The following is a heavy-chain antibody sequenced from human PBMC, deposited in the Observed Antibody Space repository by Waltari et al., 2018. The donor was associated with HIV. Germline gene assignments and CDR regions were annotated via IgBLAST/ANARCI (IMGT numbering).Heavy chain of an antibody. J-gene: IGHJ4*02. CDR1: GFTFDDYA. CDR2: ISWNSGSI. CDR3: AKDTEYSSSSLDY. V-gene: IGHV3-9*01. Sequence: EVQLVESGGGLVQPGRSLRLSCAASGFTFDDYAMHWVRQAPGKGLEWVSGISWNSGSIGYADSVKGRFTISRDNAKNSLYLQMNSLRAEDTALYYCAKDTEYSSSSLDYWGQGTLVTVSS. D-gene: IGHD6-6*01.